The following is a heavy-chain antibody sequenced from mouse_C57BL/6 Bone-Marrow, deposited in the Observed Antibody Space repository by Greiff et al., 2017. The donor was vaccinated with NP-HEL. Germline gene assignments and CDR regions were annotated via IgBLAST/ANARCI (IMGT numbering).Heavy chain of an antibody. CDR1: GFNIKNTY. Sequence: VQLQQSVAELVRPGASVKLSCTASGFNIKNTYMHWVKQRPEQGLEWIGRIDPANGNPKYAPKFQGKATITADTSANTAYLQLSSLTSEDTSIYYCACIYYGKGDYAMDYWGQGTSVTVSS. V-gene: IGHV14-3*01. CDR2: IDPANGNP. D-gene: IGHD2-1*01. J-gene: IGHJ4*01. CDR3: ACIYYGKGDYAMDY.